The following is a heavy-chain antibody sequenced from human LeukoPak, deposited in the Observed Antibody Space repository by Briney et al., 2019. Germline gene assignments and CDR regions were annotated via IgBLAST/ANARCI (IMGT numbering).Heavy chain of an antibody. D-gene: IGHD3-9*01. CDR2: IIPIFGTA. V-gene: IGHV1-69*13. J-gene: IGHJ4*02. CDR1: GGTFSSYA. CDR3: AMSHDDESADYYCAY. Sequence: ASVKVSCKASGGTFSSYAISWVRQAPGQGLEWMGGIIPIFGTANYAQKFQGRVTITADESTSTAYMELSSLRSKDTAVYFCAMSHDDESADYYCAYWGQGTLVTVSS.